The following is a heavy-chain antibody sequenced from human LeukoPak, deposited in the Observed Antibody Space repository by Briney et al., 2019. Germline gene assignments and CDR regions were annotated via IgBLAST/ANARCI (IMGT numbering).Heavy chain of an antibody. Sequence: GESLKISCKGSGYSFTKYWIGWVRQMPGKGLEWMGIIYLGGSDTRYSPSFQGQVTISADKSVSTAYLQWSSLKASDTAMYYCARHVKDTSGFYYPDFDFWGQGTLVTASS. CDR3: ARHVKDTSGFYYPDFDF. CDR1: GYSFTKYW. D-gene: IGHD3-22*01. V-gene: IGHV5-51*01. J-gene: IGHJ4*02. CDR2: IYLGGSDT.